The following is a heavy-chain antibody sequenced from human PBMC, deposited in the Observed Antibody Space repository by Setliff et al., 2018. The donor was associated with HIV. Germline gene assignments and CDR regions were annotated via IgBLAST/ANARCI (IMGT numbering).Heavy chain of an antibody. CDR2: INHSGGT. CDR1: GGSFSGYY. J-gene: IGHJ4*02. V-gene: IGHV4-34*01. Sequence: SLTCAVYGGSFSGYYWSWIRQPPGKGLEWIGEINHSGGTNYNPSLKSRVTISVDTSKNQFSLKLSSVTAADTAVYYCAIRGSSGWYVGGYFDYWGQGTLVTVSS. CDR3: AIRGSSGWYVGGYFDY. D-gene: IGHD6-19*01.